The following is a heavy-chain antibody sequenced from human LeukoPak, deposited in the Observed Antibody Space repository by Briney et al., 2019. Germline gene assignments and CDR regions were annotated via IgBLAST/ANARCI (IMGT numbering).Heavy chain of an antibody. CDR2: IYYSGST. J-gene: IGHJ4*02. D-gene: IGHD3-16*01. V-gene: IGHV4-31*03. CDR1: GGFISSGGYY. Sequence: PSETLSLTCTVSGGFISSGGYYWSWIRQHPGKGLEWIGYIYYSGSTYYNPSLKSRITISVDTSKNQFSLRLSSVTAADTAVYYCARGFYGYVWGYYFDYWGQGTLVTVSS. CDR3: ARGFYGYVWGYYFDY.